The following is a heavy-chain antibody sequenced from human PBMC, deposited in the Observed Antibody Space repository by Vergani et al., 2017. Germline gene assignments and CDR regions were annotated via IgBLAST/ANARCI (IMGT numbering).Heavy chain of an antibody. Sequence: QVQLVQSGAEVKKPGSSVKVSCKASGGTISSYAISWVRQAPGQGLEWMGGIIPIFGTANYAQKFQGRVTITADESTSTAYMELSSLRSEDTAVYYCARSRVGRSGSYLQIDYWGQGTLVTVSS. CDR1: GGTISSYA. D-gene: IGHD1-26*01. CDR3: ARSRVGRSGSYLQIDY. CDR2: IIPIFGTA. V-gene: IGHV1-69*01. J-gene: IGHJ4*02.